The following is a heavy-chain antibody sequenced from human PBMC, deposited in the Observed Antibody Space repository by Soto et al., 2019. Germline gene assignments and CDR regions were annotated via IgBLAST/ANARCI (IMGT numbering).Heavy chain of an antibody. CDR3: ARTSQRDGYNYGMDV. CDR2: IDWDADK. Sequence: GPTLVNPTQTLTLTCTFSGFSLSLSTPEMHVSWIRPPPGKALEWLARIDWDADKFYSTSLRTRLTISKDTSKNQVVLTMTNMDPADTATYYCARTSQRDGYNYGMDVWGQGTTVTVSS. J-gene: IGHJ6*02. V-gene: IGHV2-70*04. CDR1: GFSLSLSTPEMH.